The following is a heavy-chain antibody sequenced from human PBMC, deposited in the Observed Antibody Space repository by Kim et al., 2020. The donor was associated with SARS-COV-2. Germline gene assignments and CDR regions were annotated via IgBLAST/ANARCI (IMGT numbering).Heavy chain of an antibody. V-gene: IGHV3-30-3*01. J-gene: IGHJ1*01. Sequence: GGSLRLSCAASGFTFSSYAMHWVRQAPGKGLEWVAVISYDGSNKYYADPVKGRFTISRDNSKNTLYLQMNSLRAEDTAVYYCARGEGDSSGWYRFEYFQHWGQGTLVTVSS. D-gene: IGHD6-19*01. CDR2: ISYDGSNK. CDR3: ARGEGDSSGWYRFEYFQH. CDR1: GFTFSSYA.